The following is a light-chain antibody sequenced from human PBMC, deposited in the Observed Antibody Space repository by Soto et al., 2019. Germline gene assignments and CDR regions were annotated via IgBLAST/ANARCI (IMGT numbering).Light chain of an antibody. CDR1: SSDVGSYNR. CDR2: EVN. J-gene: IGLJ1*01. V-gene: IGLV2-18*02. CDR3: SSYTSNSTYV. Sequence: QSALTQPPSVSGSPGQSVTISCTGTSSDVGSYNRVSWYQQPPGTAPKLMIYEVNNRPSGVPDRFSGSKSGNIASLTISGLQAEDEADYYCSSYTSNSTYVFGPGTKVTVL.